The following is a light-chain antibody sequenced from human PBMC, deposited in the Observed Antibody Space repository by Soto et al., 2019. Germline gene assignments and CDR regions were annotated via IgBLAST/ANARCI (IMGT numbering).Light chain of an antibody. CDR1: RGIHTY. Sequence: DIQMTQSPSSLSASIGDRVTITCRASRGIHTYVNWYQQKPGKAPKLLIFSASTLQSGVPSRFSGGGSGTDFTFTFSSLLPEDFATYYCQQTYTTPRTFGQGTKVDI. V-gene: IGKV1-39*01. J-gene: IGKJ1*01. CDR2: SAS. CDR3: QQTYTTPRT.